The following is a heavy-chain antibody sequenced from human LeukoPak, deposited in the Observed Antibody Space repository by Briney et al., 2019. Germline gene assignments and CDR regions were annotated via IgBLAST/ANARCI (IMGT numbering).Heavy chain of an antibody. D-gene: IGHD3-22*01. Sequence: PGGSLRLSCAASGFTFSNAWMNWVRQAPGKGLGWVGRIKSKTDGGTTDYAAPVKGRFTISRDGSKNTLYLQMNSLKTEDTAVYYCSTTYYYDSSEGYWGQGTLVTVSS. CDR1: GFTFSNAW. V-gene: IGHV3-15*07. CDR3: STTYYYDSSEGY. J-gene: IGHJ4*02. CDR2: IKSKTDGGTT.